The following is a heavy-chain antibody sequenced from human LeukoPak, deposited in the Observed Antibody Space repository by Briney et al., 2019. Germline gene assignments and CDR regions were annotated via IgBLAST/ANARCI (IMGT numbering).Heavy chain of an antibody. CDR1: GFTFSDYY. V-gene: IGHV3-11*04. J-gene: IGHJ4*02. CDR3: ARSFGSYRRQNFDY. CDR2: ISSSSSTI. D-gene: IGHD1-26*01. Sequence: PGGSLRLSCAASGFTFSDYYMSWIRQAPGKGLEWVSYISSSSSTIHYADSVKGRFTISRDNAKNSLYLQMNSLRAEDTAVYYCARSFGSYRRQNFDYWGQGTLVTVSS.